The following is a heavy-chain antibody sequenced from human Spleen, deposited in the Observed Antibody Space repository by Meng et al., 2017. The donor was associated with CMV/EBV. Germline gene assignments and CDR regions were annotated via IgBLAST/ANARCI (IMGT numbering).Heavy chain of an antibody. J-gene: IGHJ4*02. Sequence: GESLKISCAASGFTFSSYSMNWVRQAPGKGLEWVSSISSSSSYIYYADSVKGRFTISRDNAKNSLYLQMNSLRAEDTAVYYCARGGGYRFVEDFWGQGTLVTVSS. D-gene: IGHD5-12*01. CDR3: ARGGGYRFVEDF. CDR2: ISSSSSYI. CDR1: GFTFSSYS. V-gene: IGHV3-21*01.